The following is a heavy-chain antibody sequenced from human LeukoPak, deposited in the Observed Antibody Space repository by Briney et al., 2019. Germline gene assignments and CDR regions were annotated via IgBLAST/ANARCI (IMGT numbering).Heavy chain of an antibody. V-gene: IGHV1-8*02. CDR2: MNPNSGDA. Sequence: GASVKVSCTASGYSFTSYDINWVRQATGQGLEWIGWMNPNSGDADYTQKFKGRVTFTRDTSTRTAYMEVNSLGSEDTAVYYCARSNFGGNVHFDYWGQGTLVTVSS. D-gene: IGHD4-23*01. CDR1: GYSFTSYD. CDR3: ARSNFGGNVHFDY. J-gene: IGHJ4*02.